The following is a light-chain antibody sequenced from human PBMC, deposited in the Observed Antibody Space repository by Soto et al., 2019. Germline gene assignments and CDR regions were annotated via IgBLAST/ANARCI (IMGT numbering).Light chain of an antibody. CDR3: AAWDDSLNGYV. J-gene: IGLJ1*01. CDR2: SNN. CDR1: SSNIGSNT. V-gene: IGLV1-44*01. Sequence: LTQPPSASGTPGQRVTISCSGSSSNIGSNTVNWYQQLPGTAPKLLIYSNNQRPSGVPDRFSGSKSGTSASLAISGLQSEDEADYYCAAWDDSLNGYVFGPGTKLTVL.